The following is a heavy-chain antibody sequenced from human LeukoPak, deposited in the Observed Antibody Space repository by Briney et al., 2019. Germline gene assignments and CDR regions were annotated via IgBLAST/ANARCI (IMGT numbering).Heavy chain of an antibody. V-gene: IGHV5-10-1*01. Sequence: GESLQISCKGSGYRFTSYWISWVRQMPGKGLEWMGRIDPSDSYTNYSPSFQGHVTISADKSISTAYLQWSSLKASDTAMYYCARLDIVVVPAASSSMDVWGKGTTVTVSS. CDR2: IDPSDSYT. CDR3: ARLDIVVVPAASSSMDV. CDR1: GYRFTSYW. J-gene: IGHJ6*04. D-gene: IGHD2-2*03.